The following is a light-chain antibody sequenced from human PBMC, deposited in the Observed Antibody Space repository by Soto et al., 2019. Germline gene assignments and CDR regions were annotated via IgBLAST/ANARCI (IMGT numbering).Light chain of an antibody. CDR3: QQYGSLYT. Sequence: DIQMTQSPSSLSASVGDRVTITCQASQDINNYLNWYQQKPGKASKLLIYDASNLETGVPSRFSGSGSGTDFTFTISTLQPEDIATYYCQQYGSLYTFGQGTKLEIK. CDR1: QDINNY. CDR2: DAS. V-gene: IGKV1-33*01. J-gene: IGKJ2*01.